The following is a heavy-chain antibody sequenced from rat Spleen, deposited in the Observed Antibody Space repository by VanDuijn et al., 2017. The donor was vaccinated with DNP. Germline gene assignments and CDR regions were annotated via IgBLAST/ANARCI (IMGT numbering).Heavy chain of an antibody. D-gene: IGHD1-12*01. CDR1: GFTFSSNW. J-gene: IGHJ4*01. Sequence: EVQLVESGGGLVQPGSPLKLSCAASGFTFSSNWLNWIRQAPGKGLEWVASISNTGDSTYYSDSVKGRLSISRENAKSTLYLQVNSLRSEDTATYYCARHRTIMPYYYVMDAWGQGASVTVSS. V-gene: IGHV5-31*01. CDR2: ISNTGDST. CDR3: ARHRTIMPYYYVMDA.